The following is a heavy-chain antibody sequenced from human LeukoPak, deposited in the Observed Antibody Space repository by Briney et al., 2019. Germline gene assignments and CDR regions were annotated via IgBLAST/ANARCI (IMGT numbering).Heavy chain of an antibody. V-gene: IGHV3-7*01. CDR1: RFSFSNYW. CDR2: IKRDGYEK. D-gene: IGHD3-16*01. CDR3: ALNMIGGQIFDF. Sequence: GGSLRLSCAASRFSFSNYWTTWVRQAPGKGLEWVADIKRDGYEKHFVDSVKGRFTISRDDAKNSLYLQMNSLRAEDTAVYYCALNMIGGQIFDFWGQGTLVTVSS. J-gene: IGHJ4*02.